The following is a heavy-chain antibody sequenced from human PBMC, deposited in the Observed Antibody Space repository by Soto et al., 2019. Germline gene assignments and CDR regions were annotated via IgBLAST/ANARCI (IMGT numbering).Heavy chain of an antibody. CDR2: MNPNSGNT. D-gene: IGHD2-15*01. Sequence: ASVKVSCKASGYTFTSYDINWVRQAAGQGLEWMGWMNPNSGNTGYAQKFQGRVTMTRNTSISTAYMELSSLRPEDTAVYYCARGQRRYCRGGSCCSPLDLWGQGTLVAGSA. V-gene: IGHV1-8*01. CDR1: GYTFTSYD. CDR3: ARGQRRYCRGGSCCSPLDL. J-gene: IGHJ5*02.